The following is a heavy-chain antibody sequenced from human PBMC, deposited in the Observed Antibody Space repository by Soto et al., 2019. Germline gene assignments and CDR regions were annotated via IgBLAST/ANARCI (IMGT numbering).Heavy chain of an antibody. Sequence: QALSLTCSISWTIFSSNIGACNCTRQSPSRGLEWLGRPYYRSEWYKDYAQSVKSRITINPDTPRNQFSLQLNSVTPEDTAVYYCARQEAVDGNPLDLWGQGSLVTVSS. J-gene: IGHJ4*02. CDR1: WTIFSSNIGA. V-gene: IGHV6-1*01. CDR2: PYYRSEWYK. CDR3: ARQEAVDGNPLDL. D-gene: IGHD6-19*01.